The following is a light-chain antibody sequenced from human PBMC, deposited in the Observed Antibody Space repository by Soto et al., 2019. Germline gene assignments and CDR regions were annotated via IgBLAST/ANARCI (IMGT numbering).Light chain of an antibody. Sequence: DIHMTQSPWCLSSSLVEGGTVTWRGSQSISSNLNWYQQKPGKAPKLLIYDASSLESGVPSRFSGSGSGTEFTLTISSLQPDDFATYYCQQYNIYSPRAFGQGTKVDIK. CDR2: DAS. V-gene: IGKV1-5*01. J-gene: IGKJ1*01. CDR3: QQYNIYSPRA. CDR1: QSISSN.